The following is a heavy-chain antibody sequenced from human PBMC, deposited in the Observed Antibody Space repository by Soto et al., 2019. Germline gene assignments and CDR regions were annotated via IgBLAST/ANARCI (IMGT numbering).Heavy chain of an antibody. J-gene: IGHJ4*02. D-gene: IGHD6-13*01. CDR3: ASSPGIAAPGVNYFDY. Sequence: QVQLVQSGAEVKKPGSSVKVSCKASGGTFSSYAISWVRQAPGQGLEWMGGIIPIFGTANYAQKCQGRVTITADESTSTAYMELSSLRSEDTAVYYCASSPGIAAPGVNYFDYWGQVTLVTVSS. V-gene: IGHV1-69*01. CDR2: IIPIFGTA. CDR1: GGTFSSYA.